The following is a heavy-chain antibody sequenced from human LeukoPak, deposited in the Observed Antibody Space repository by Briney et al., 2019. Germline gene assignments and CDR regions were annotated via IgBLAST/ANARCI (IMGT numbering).Heavy chain of an antibody. Sequence: GGSLRLSCAASGFTSSSYSMDWVRQAPGKGLEWVSSISSSSSYIYYADSVKGRFTISRDNAKNSLYLQMNSLRAEDTAVYYCARDLYGSGKADRNNWGQGTLVTVSS. CDR1: GFTSSSYS. CDR3: ARDLYGSGKADRNN. J-gene: IGHJ4*02. D-gene: IGHD3-10*01. CDR2: ISSSSSYI. V-gene: IGHV3-21*01.